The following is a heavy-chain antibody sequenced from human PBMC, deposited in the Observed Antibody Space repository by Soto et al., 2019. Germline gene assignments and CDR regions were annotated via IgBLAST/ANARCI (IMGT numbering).Heavy chain of an antibody. CDR2: VSHDGRNT. V-gene: IGHV3-30*18. J-gene: IGHJ4*02. CDR3: AKGGRQWLVTSDFNY. Sequence: VQLVESGGGVVQPGRSLRLSCAASGFTFSDYAMHWVRQAPGKGLEWVAVVSHDGRNTHYADSVKGRFTISRDSSKNTVSLEMTSLRAEDTAGYYWAKGGRQWLVTSDFNYWGQGALFTVSS. D-gene: IGHD6-19*01. CDR1: GFTFSDYA.